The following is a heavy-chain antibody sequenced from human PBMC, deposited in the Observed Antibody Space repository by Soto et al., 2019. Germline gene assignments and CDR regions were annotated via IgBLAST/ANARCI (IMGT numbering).Heavy chain of an antibody. CDR2: INPNSGGT. D-gene: IGHD3-22*01. V-gene: IGHV1-2*02. CDR3: ARQGYCYASRGYWLSEY. Sequence: ASVKVSCKASGYTFTGYYMHWVRQAPGQGLEWMGWINPNSGGTNYAQKFQGRVTMTRDTSISTAYMELSRLRSDDTAVYYCARQGYCYASRGYWLSEYLGQGTLVNVSS. J-gene: IGHJ4*02. CDR1: GYTFTGYY.